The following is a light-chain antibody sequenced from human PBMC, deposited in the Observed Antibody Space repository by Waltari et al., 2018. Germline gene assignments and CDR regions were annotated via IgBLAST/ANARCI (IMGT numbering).Light chain of an antibody. V-gene: IGLV1-47*01. J-gene: IGLJ1*01. CDR2: GNT. CDR3: AAWDDNLLYV. CDR1: SSDTGDNY. Sequence: QSVLTQPPSASGTPGQRVTSSCSGSSSDTGDNYACWYKRLPGTAPKLLIYGNTQRPSGVPDRFSGSKSGTSASLAISDLRSEDEADYYCAAWDDNLLYVFGTGTKVTVL.